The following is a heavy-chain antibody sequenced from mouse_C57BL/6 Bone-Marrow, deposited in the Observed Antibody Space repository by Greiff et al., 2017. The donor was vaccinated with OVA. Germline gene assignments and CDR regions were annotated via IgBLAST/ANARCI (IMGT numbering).Heavy chain of an antibody. V-gene: IGHV1-82*01. Sequence: LQESGPELVKPGASVKISCKASGYAFSSSWMNWVKQRPGKGLEWIGRIYPGDGDTNYNGKFKGKATLTADKSSSTAYMQLSSLTSEDSAVYFCARHYYSNFYAMDYWGQGTSVTVSS. CDR2: IYPGDGDT. CDR3: ARHYYSNFYAMDY. CDR1: GYAFSSSW. J-gene: IGHJ4*01. D-gene: IGHD2-5*01.